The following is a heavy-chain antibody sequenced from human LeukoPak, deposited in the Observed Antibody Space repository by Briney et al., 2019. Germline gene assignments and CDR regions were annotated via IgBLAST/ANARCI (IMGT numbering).Heavy chain of an antibody. CDR1: GDSISNSNRY. CDR2: IYYSGST. D-gene: IGHD3-10*01. Sequence: SETLSLTCTVSGDSISNSNRYWAWIRQPPGKGLEWIGSIYYSGSTYYNPSLKSRVTMSVDLSKNQFALKLSSVTAADTAVYYCAKTPRLLWFGELLAGWFDPWGQGTLVTVSS. CDR3: AKTPRLLWFGELLAGWFDP. V-gene: IGHV4-39*01. J-gene: IGHJ5*02.